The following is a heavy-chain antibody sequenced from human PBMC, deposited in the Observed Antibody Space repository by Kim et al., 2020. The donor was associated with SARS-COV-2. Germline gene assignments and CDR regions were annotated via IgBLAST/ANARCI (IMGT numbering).Heavy chain of an antibody. V-gene: IGHV3-74*01. CDR1: EFTFSSYW. Sequence: GGSLRLSCAASEFTFSSYWMHWVRQAPGKGLVWVSRINSDRSSTSYADSVKGRFTISRDNAKNTLYLQMNSLRAEDTAVYYCARSLYDFWSGYSYYFDYWGQGTLVTVSS. CDR3: ARSLYDFWSGYSYYFDY. J-gene: IGHJ4*02. D-gene: IGHD3-3*01. CDR2: INSDRSST.